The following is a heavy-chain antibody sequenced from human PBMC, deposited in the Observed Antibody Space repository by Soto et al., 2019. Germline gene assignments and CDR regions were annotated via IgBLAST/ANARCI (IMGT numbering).Heavy chain of an antibody. D-gene: IGHD3-22*01. V-gene: IGHV3-9*01. J-gene: IGHJ3*01. CDR1: GFTFDEYA. CDR3: AKDMVPDSRGPKGAFHV. Sequence: GGSLRLSCAASGFTFDEYAMHWVRLLPGKGLEWVAGINWNSRSMSSADAVRGRFSISRDNAKNSLILQMNSLRVDDTAVYFCAKDMVPDSRGPKGAFHVWGRGTLVTVPS. CDR2: INWNSRSM.